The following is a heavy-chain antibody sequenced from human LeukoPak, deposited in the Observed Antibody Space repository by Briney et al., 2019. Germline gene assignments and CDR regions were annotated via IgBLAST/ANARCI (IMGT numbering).Heavy chain of an antibody. CDR2: VNPSGGST. CDR1: GYTFTSYY. J-gene: IGHJ5*02. Sequence: ASVKVSCKASGYTFTSYYMHWVRQAPGQGLEWMGIVNPSGGSTSYAQKFQGRVTMTRDTSTSTVYMELSSLRSEDTAVYYCARDLSRFLEWLSGWFDPWGQGTLVTVSS. V-gene: IGHV1-46*03. CDR3: ARDLSRFLEWLSGWFDP. D-gene: IGHD3-3*01.